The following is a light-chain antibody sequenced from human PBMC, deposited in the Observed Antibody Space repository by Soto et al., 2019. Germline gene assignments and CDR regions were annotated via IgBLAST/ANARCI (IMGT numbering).Light chain of an antibody. CDR1: QDISNY. Sequence: DIPMTQSPSSLSASVGDRVTITCQASQDISNYLNWYQQKPGNAPTLLIYDASNLETGVPSRFSGSGSGTDFTFTISSLQPEDIATYYCQQYDNLLFTFGPGTKVDIK. CDR3: QQYDNLLFT. V-gene: IGKV1-33*01. J-gene: IGKJ3*01. CDR2: DAS.